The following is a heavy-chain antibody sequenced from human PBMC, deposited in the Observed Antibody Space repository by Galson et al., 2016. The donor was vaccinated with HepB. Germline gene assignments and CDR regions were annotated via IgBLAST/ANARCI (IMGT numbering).Heavy chain of an antibody. CDR2: IIPIFGTA. CDR1: GGTFGTYA. Sequence: SVKVSCKASGGTFGTYALSWVRQAPGQGLECMGGIIPIFGTAKYAQKFHGRVMITADESTSTAYMELSSLTSEDTAIYYCVRESGHRLTLGYWGQGTPVIVSS. V-gene: IGHV1-69*13. D-gene: IGHD3-3*01. CDR3: VRESGHRLTLGY. J-gene: IGHJ4*02.